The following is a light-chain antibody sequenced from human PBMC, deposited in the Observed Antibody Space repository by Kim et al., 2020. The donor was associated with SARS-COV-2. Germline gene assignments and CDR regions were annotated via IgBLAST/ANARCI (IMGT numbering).Light chain of an antibody. J-gene: IGKJ3*01. Sequence: EIVMTQSPATLSVSPGERATLSCRASQSVSSNLAWYQHKPGQAPRLLIYGASTRATGIPARFSGSGSGTEFTLTISSLQSEDFAVYYCQQYNNWPAVTFGPGTKVDIK. V-gene: IGKV3-15*01. CDR3: QQYNNWPAVT. CDR2: GAS. CDR1: QSVSSN.